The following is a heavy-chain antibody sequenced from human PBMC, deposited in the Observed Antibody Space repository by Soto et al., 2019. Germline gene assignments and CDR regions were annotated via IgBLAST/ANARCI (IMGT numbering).Heavy chain of an antibody. D-gene: IGHD2-2*01. V-gene: IGHV4-34*01. J-gene: IGHJ1*01. CDR2: INPSGTT. Sequence: QVQLQQWGAGLLEPSETLSLTCAVYGGSLSAYYWSWIRQPPGKGLEWIGEINPSGTTNYNPSLKSRVTISVDTSKNQFSLKLSSVTAADTAVYHCALAPAAHILHWGQGTLVTVSS. CDR3: ALAPAAHILH. CDR1: GGSLSAYY.